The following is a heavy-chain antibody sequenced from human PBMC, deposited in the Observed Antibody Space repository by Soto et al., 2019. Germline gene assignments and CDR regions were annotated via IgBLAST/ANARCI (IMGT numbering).Heavy chain of an antibody. Sequence: LSLTFTVSCGSISISSYYWGWIRHPPGKGLEWIGSIYYSGSTYYNPSLKSRVTISVDTSKNQFSLKLSSVTAADTAVYYCATRSGQKYSHYGMDVWGQGTTVTVSS. D-gene: IGHD5-18*01. CDR2: IYYSGST. J-gene: IGHJ6*02. CDR1: CGSISISSYY. V-gene: IGHV4-39*01. CDR3: ATRSGQKYSHYGMDV.